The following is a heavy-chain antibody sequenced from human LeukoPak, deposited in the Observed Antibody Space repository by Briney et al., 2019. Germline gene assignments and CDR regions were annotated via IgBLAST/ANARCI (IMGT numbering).Heavy chain of an antibody. J-gene: IGHJ3*02. V-gene: IGHV3-33*01. CDR2: IWYDGSNK. CDR3: ARAEALTGHAFDI. CDR1: GFTFSSYG. Sequence: QPGRSLRLSCAASGFTFSSYGMHWVRQAPGKGLEWVAVIWYDGSNKYYADSVKGRFTISRDNSKNTLYLQMNSLRAEDTAVYYCARAEALTGHAFDIWGQGTMVTVSS.